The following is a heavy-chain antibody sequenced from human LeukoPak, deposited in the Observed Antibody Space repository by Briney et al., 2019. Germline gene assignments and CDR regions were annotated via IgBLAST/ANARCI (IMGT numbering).Heavy chain of an antibody. CDR2: INPISGGT. Sequence: ASVKVSCKASAYTLTGYYMHWVRQAPGQGLEWMGWINPISGGTNYAQKFQGRVTMTRDTSIGTAYLELNRLRSNDTAVYYCATYDQWLPHGFDPWGQGTLVTVSS. CDR3: ATYDQWLPHGFDP. V-gene: IGHV1-2*02. J-gene: IGHJ5*02. D-gene: IGHD6-19*01. CDR1: AYTLTGYY.